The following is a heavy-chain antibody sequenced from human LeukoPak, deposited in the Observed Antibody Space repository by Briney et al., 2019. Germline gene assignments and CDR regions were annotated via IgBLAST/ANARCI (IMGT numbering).Heavy chain of an antibody. CDR3: ARARTSCFDY. CDR1: GGSVSSGSYY. Sequence: SETLSLTCTVSGGSVSSGSYYWSWVRQPPGKGLEWIGYIYYSGSTNYNPSLKSRVTISVDKSKNQFSLKLSSVTAADTAVYYCARARTSCFDYWGQGTLVTVSS. J-gene: IGHJ4*02. CDR2: IYYSGST. V-gene: IGHV4-61*01. D-gene: IGHD2-2*01.